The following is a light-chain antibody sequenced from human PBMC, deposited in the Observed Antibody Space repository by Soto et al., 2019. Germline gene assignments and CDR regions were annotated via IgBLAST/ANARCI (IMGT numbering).Light chain of an antibody. V-gene: IGLV2-14*01. J-gene: IGLJ1*01. Sequence: QSVLTQPASVSGSPGQSITISCTGSSSDVGGYNYLSWYQQHPGKAPKLIIYEVSNRPSGVSDRFSGSKSGNTASLTISGLQAEDEADFFCSSFTSTSTLVFGTGTKATVL. CDR1: SSDVGGYNY. CDR2: EVS. CDR3: SSFTSTSTLV.